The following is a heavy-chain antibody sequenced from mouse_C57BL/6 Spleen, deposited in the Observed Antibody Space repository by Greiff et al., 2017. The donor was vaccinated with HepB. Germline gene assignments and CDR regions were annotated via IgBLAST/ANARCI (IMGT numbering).Heavy chain of an antibody. D-gene: IGHD1-1*01. CDR3: ARRTLSPYAMDY. J-gene: IGHJ4*01. V-gene: IGHV1-66*01. CDR1: GYSFTSYY. Sequence: VKLVESGPELVKPGASVKISCKASGYSFTSYYIHWVKQRPGQGLEWIGWIYPGSGNTKYNEKFKGKATLTADTSSSTAYMQLSSLTSEDSAVYYCARRTLSPYAMDYWGQGTSVTVSS. CDR2: IYPGSGNT.